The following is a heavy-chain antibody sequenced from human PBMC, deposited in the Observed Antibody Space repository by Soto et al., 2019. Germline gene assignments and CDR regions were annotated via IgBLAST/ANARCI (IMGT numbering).Heavy chain of an antibody. J-gene: IGHJ6*02. CDR1: GGSFSGYI. CDR2: INHSGSA. CDR3: ARLQGYCIDTRCSGHYALDV. V-gene: IGHV4-34*01. Sequence: SETLSLTCDVYGGSFSGYIWTWIRQTPGKGLQWIGQINHSGSANYNPSLKSRVTISVHTSKSQFSLKLSSVTAADTAVYYCARLQGYCIDTRCSGHYALDVWGQGTTVTVSS. D-gene: IGHD2-2*01.